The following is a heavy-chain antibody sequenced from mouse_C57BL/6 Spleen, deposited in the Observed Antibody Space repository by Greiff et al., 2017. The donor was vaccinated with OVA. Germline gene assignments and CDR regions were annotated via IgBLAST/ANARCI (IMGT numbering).Heavy chain of an antibody. V-gene: IGHV5-9*01. CDR2: ISGGGGNT. CDR1: GFTFSSYT. Sequence: EVMLVESGGGLVKPGGSLKLSCAASGFTFSSYTMSWVRQTPEKRLEWVATISGGGGNTYYPDSVKGRFTISRDNAKNTLYLQMSSLRSEDTALYYCARQSGYDVFAYWGQGTLVTVSA. CDR3: ARQSGYDVFAY. J-gene: IGHJ3*01. D-gene: IGHD2-2*01.